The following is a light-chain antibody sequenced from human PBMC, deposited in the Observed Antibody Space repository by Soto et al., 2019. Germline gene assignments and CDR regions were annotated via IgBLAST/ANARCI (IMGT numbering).Light chain of an antibody. CDR2: EAS. V-gene: IGKV1-5*03. CDR1: HSISSW. J-gene: IGKJ1*01. Sequence: DIQMTKSTYTRSASVGDRVTITGLTSHSISSWLAWYQQKPGKAPKLLIYEASTLNSGVPSRFSGSGSGTEFTLTISILQPDDFAAYDCQPYNSYSEAFGQGTKVDIK. CDR3: QPYNSYSEA.